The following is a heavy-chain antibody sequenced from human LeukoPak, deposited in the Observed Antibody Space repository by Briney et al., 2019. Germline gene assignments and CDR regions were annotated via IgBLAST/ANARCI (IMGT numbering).Heavy chain of an antibody. CDR2: IYYSGST. V-gene: IGHV4-39*01. D-gene: IGHD6-6*01. CDR3: ARHKASRELALGY. Sequence: SETLSVTCTVSGGSISSSSYYWGWIRQPPGKGLEWIGSIYYSGSTYYNPSLKSRVTISVDTSKNQFSLKLSSVTAADTAVYYCARHKASRELALGYWGQGTLVTVSS. CDR1: GGSISSSSYY. J-gene: IGHJ4*02.